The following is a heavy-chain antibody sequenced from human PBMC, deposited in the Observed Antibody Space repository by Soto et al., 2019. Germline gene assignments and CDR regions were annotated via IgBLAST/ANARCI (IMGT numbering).Heavy chain of an antibody. CDR3: SRDLRYYDSSGYPYYFDY. D-gene: IGHD3-22*01. V-gene: IGHV4-38-2*02. CDR2: IYHSGST. Sequence: PSETLSLTCAVSGYSISSGYYWGFFRQPPGKGLEWIGSIYHSGSTYYNPSLKSRVTITVDTSKNQFSLKLSTVTAADTAVYYFSRDLRYYDSSGYPYYFDYWGQGTLVTVSS. J-gene: IGHJ4*02. CDR1: GYSISSGYY.